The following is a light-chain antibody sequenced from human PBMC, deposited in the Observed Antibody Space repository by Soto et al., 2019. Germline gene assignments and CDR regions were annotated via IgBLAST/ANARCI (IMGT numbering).Light chain of an antibody. V-gene: IGKV1-33*01. CDR3: QQYDNLPPYA. Sequence: IQLTQSPASLSASIGDRVTFTCQASQDVYIYLNWYQQKPGKAPRLLIYDASNLEIGVPSRFSGTGSGTHFTLTINSLQAEDFATYYCQQYDNLPPYAFGQGTKLGI. J-gene: IGKJ2*01. CDR1: QDVYIY. CDR2: DAS.